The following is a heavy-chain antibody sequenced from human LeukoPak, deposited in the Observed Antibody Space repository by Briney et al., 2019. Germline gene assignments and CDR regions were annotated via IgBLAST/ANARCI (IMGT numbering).Heavy chain of an antibody. CDR1: GGSISSYY. Sequence: SETLSLTCTVSGGSISSYYWNWIRQPPGKGLEWIGDIHYSGRTNYNPSLKSRVTISGDTSKNQFSLKLSSVTAADAAVYYCASLYTSGWFDYWGQGTLVTVPS. D-gene: IGHD6-19*01. J-gene: IGHJ5*01. V-gene: IGHV4-59*01. CDR3: ASLYTSGWFDY. CDR2: IHYSGRT.